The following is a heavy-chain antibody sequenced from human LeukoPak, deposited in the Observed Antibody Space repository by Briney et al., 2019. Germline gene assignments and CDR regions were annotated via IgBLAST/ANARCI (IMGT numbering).Heavy chain of an antibody. CDR3: ARSFLMRSAWFDP. J-gene: IGHJ5*02. CDR2: IYPGDSDT. D-gene: IGHD3-10*01. CDR1: GYSFTNYW. Sequence: GESLKISCKGSGYSFTNYWIGWVRQMPGKGLEWMGIIYPGDSDTRYSPSFQGQVTLSADKSISTAYLQWNSLKASDTTMYYCARSFLMRSAWFDPWGQGTLVTVSS. V-gene: IGHV5-51*01.